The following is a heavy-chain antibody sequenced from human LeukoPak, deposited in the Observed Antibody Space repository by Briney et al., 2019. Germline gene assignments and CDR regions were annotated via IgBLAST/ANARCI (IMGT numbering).Heavy chain of an antibody. CDR3: AKFVAGYSIVDAFDI. CDR1: GFTLSSYA. D-gene: IGHD6-19*01. Sequence: GGSLRLSCAASGFTLSSYAISWVREAPGKGREWGSVSGGSGGSTYYADSVKGRFTTTRDNSKNTLYLQMHSLRAEDTAVYYCAKFVAGYSIVDAFDIWGQGTMVTVSS. CDR2: SGGSGGST. J-gene: IGHJ3*02. V-gene: IGHV3-23*01.